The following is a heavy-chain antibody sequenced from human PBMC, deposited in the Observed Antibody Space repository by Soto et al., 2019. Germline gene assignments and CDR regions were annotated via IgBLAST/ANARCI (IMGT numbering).Heavy chain of an antibody. J-gene: IGHJ4*02. Sequence: QVQLVQSGAEVKKPGASVKVSCKASGYTFTSYYMHWVRQAPGQGLEWMGIINPSGGSTSYAQKFQGRVTMTRDRSTSTVYMELSSLRSEDTAVYYCARDHSMLVVVTPDPTYYFDYWGQGTLVTVSS. CDR1: GYTFTSYY. V-gene: IGHV1-46*01. D-gene: IGHD3-22*01. CDR3: ARDHSMLVVVTPDPTYYFDY. CDR2: INPSGGST.